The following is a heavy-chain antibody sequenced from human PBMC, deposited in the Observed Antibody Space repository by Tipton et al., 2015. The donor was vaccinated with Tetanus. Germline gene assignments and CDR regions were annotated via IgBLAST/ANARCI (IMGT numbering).Heavy chain of an antibody. D-gene: IGHD6-13*01. V-gene: IGHV3-21*01. J-gene: IGHJ4*02. CDR2: ISSSGSYT. CDR3: VRGQQFPQTPYYFDY. CDR1: GFNLNNYA. Sequence: SLRLSCAASGFNLNNYAMSWVRQAPGKGLEWVSFISSSGSYTYYAGSLRGRFFISRDNAKNSLSLQMDGLRAEDTAVYYCVRGQQFPQTPYYFDYWGQGTLVTVSS.